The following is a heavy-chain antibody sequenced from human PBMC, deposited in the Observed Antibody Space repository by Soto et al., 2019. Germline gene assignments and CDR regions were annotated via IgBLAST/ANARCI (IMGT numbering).Heavy chain of an antibody. J-gene: IGHJ5*02. Sequence: QVQLVQSGAEVKKPGASLRVSWETSGGTSTIYTITWVRQAPGQGLQWMGRIVPTLRITNYAQEFQGRLTITADSSTSTAHIELTSLTSEDTAVYYCATDKYGAGRVGVHSWGQGTLVTVSS. CDR3: ATDKYGAGRVGVHS. CDR2: IVPTLRIT. D-gene: IGHD1-26*01. V-gene: IGHV1-69*08. CDR1: GGTSTIYT.